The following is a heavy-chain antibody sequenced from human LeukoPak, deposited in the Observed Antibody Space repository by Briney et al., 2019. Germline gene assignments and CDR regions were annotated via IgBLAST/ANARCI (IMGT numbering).Heavy chain of an antibody. CDR2: ISGSSTYI. J-gene: IGHJ4*02. CDR3: ARAPIYGNYLDH. V-gene: IGHV3-21*01. D-gene: IGHD4-17*01. Sequence: GSLRLSCAASGFTFSSHSMIWVRQAPGRGLEWISSISGSSTYIYYADSVKGRFTISRDNAKNSLFLQMNSLRAEDTAVYYCARAPIYGNYLDHWGQGTLVTVSS. CDR1: GFTFSSHS.